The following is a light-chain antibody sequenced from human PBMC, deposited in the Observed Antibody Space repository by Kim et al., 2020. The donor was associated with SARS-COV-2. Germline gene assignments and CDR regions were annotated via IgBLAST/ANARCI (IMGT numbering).Light chain of an antibody. CDR1: SSDVGAYNY. Sequence: GQSITISCTGTSSDVGAYNYVSWYQHPPGKAPKLMIYDVSKRPSGVSNRFSGSKSGNTASLTISGLQAEDEADYYCSSYTSSSTWVFGGGTQLTVL. CDR3: SSYTSSSTWV. J-gene: IGLJ3*02. V-gene: IGLV2-14*03. CDR2: DVS.